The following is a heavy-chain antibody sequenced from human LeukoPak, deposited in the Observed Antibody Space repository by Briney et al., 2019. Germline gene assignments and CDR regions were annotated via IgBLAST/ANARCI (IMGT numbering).Heavy chain of an antibody. CDR1: GGSISSYY. D-gene: IGHD3-22*01. J-gene: IGHJ6*03. CDR3: ARGLQHYDSSGYYYPLYYYYYMDV. Sequence: SETLSLTCTVSGGSISSYYWSWIRQPAGKGLEWIGRIYTSGSTNYNPSLKSRVTMSVDTSKNQFSLKLSSVTAADTAVYYCARGLQHYDSSGYYYPLYYYYYMDVWGKGTTVTVSS. CDR2: IYTSGST. V-gene: IGHV4-4*07.